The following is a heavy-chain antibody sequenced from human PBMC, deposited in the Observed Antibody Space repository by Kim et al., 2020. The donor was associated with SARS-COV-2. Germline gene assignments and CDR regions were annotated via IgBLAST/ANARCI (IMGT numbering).Heavy chain of an antibody. D-gene: IGHD3-10*01. CDR2: ISWNSVSI. CDR3: AKDISSGSGDCFDY. J-gene: IGHJ4*02. CDR1: GFTFDDYA. Sequence: GGSLRLSCAASGFTFDDYAMHWVRQAPGKGLEWVSGISWNSVSIVYADSVKGRCTISRDNAKNSLYLQMNSLRVEDTALYYCAKDISSGSGDCFDYWGQGTLVTVSS. V-gene: IGHV3-9*01.